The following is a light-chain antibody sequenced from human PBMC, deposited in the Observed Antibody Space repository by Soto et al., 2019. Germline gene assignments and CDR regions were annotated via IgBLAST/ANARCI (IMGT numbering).Light chain of an antibody. Sequence: IRMTQSPSSLSASIGDRVTFTCRASHRLNTYLAWYQQKPGKAPKLLIYGASTLQSGVPSRFSGSGSGTDFTLLISSLQSEDFATDYCQQYFSYPYTVGQGTKLEIK. CDR1: HRLNTY. CDR2: GAS. V-gene: IGKV1-8*01. J-gene: IGKJ2*01. CDR3: QQYFSYPYT.